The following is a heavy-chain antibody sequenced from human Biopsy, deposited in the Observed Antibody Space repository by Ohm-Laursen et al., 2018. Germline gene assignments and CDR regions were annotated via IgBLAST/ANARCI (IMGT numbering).Heavy chain of an antibody. CDR3: ARDRMTDVFGGPTRTDVFDS. CDR1: GSTFNDYF. CDR2: VNPNSGAT. V-gene: IGHV1-2*02. J-gene: IGHJ4*02. D-gene: IGHD3-10*01. Sequence: EASVKVSCKASGSTFNDYFIHWVRQPPGQGLEWMGWVNPNSGATNSAENFRDRVTLTRDTSVSAVYIELRRLKSDDAAVYYCARDRMTDVFGGPTRTDVFDSWGQGTPVTVSS.